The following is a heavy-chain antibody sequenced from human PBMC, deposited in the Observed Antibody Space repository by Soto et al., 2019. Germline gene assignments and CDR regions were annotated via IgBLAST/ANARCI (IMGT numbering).Heavy chain of an antibody. CDR3: ARIYRDGYPSGDY. D-gene: IGHD5-12*01. J-gene: IGHJ4*02. Sequence: EVPLVESGGGLVQPGGSLRLSCAASGFTVSSNYMSWVRQAPGKGLEWVSVIYSGGSTYYADSVKGRFTISRDNSKNTLYLQMNSLRAEDTAVYYCARIYRDGYPSGDYWGQGTLVTVSS. V-gene: IGHV3-66*01. CDR2: IYSGGST. CDR1: GFTVSSNY.